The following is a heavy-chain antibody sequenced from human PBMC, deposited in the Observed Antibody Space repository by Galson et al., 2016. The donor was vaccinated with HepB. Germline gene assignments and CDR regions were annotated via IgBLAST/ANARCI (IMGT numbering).Heavy chain of an antibody. CDR1: GLTFSRCD. D-gene: IGHD2-15*01. Sequence: SLRLSCAASGLTFSRCDMHWVRQATGKGLEWVSAIGTAGDTYYPGSVRGRFTISRENSKNSLYLQMKSLTAGDTAVYYCARGKFDCSGGTCHYYGMDVWGKGTTVTVSS. J-gene: IGHJ6*04. V-gene: IGHV3-13*01. CDR3: ARGKFDCSGGTCHYYGMDV. CDR2: IGTAGDT.